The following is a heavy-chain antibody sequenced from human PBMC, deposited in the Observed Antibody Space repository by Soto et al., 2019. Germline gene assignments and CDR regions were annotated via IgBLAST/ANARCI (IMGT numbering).Heavy chain of an antibody. CDR3: ARSDGRD. Sequence: SETLSLTCTVSGGSISSSSYYWGWIRQPPGKGLEWIGYIYYSGSTNYNPSLKSRVTISVDTSKNQFSLKLSSVTAADTAVYYCARSDGRDWGQGTLVTVSS. CDR1: GGSISSSSYY. CDR2: IYYSGST. V-gene: IGHV4-61*05. J-gene: IGHJ4*02.